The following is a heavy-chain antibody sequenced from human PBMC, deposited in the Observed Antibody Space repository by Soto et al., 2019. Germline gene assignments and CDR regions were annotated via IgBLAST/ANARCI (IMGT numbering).Heavy chain of an antibody. CDR2: MNSNSGNP. CDR1: GYTFTSYD. J-gene: IGHJ4*02. CDR3: ATSRFCHNGVCPFDY. V-gene: IGHV1-8*01. Sequence: QVQLVQSGAEVKKPGASVKVSCKTSGYTFTSYDINWVRQAPGQGPEWMGWMNSNSGNPGYTQKFQGRVTVTRDTSIRTVYMELSSLRSDDTAVYYCATSRFCHNGVCPFDYWGQGTLVTVSS. D-gene: IGHD2-8*01.